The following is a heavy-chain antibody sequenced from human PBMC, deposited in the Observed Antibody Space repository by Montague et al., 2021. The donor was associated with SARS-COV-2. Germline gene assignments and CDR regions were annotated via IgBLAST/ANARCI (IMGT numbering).Heavy chain of an antibody. CDR3: GKGGERITMIVVAFTLADFDY. V-gene: IGHV3-23*01. CDR1: GFTFSSYA. J-gene: IGHJ4*02. D-gene: IGHD3-22*01. Sequence: SLRLSCAASGFTFSSYAMSWVRQAPGKGLDWVSGISDSGGSTYYADSVKGRFTISRDNTKNTLYLQMNSLRAEDTDVYYCGKGGERITMIVVAFTLADFDYGGQGTLVTVSS. CDR2: ISDSGGST.